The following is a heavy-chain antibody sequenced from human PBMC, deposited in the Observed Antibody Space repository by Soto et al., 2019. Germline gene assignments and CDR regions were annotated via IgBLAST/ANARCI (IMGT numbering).Heavy chain of an antibody. CDR1: GGSISTYY. V-gene: IGHV4-59*08. J-gene: IGHJ4*02. Sequence: SETLSLTCTVSGGSISTYYRSWIRQSPGRELEWIGYIYSSGSTNYNPSLKSRVTISVDTSKNQFPLNLSSVTAADTAFYYCARHGHRSDWYGSWDYWGQGTLVTVSS. CDR2: IYSSGST. CDR3: ARHGHRSDWYGSWDY. D-gene: IGHD6-19*01.